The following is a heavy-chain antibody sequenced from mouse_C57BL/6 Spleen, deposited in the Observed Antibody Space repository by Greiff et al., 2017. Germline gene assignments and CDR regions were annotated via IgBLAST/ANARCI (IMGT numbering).Heavy chain of an antibody. D-gene: IGHD2-5*01. CDR3: ARHGGYSNYGNYFDY. V-gene: IGHV2-6-1*01. Sequence: VHLVESGPGLVAPSQSLSITCTVSGFSLTSYGVHWVRQPPGKGLEWLVVIWSDGSTTYNSALKSRLSISKDNSKSQVFLKMNSLQTDDTAMYYCARHGGYSNYGNYFDYWGQGTTLTVSS. CDR1: GFSLTSYG. CDR2: IWSDGST. J-gene: IGHJ2*01.